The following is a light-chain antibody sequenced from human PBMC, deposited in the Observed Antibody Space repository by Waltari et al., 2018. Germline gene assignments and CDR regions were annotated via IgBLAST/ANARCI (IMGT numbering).Light chain of an antibody. V-gene: IGKV3-15*01. CDR2: GAS. CDR3: QQCNNWPYT. Sequence: EIVMTQSPATLSVSPGERAILSCRASQTVSSTLALYQQKPGQAPRLLIYGASTRATGIPARFSGSGSGTDFTLTISSLQSEDFAVYYCQQCNNWPYTFGQGTRLEIK. CDR1: QTVSST. J-gene: IGKJ2*01.